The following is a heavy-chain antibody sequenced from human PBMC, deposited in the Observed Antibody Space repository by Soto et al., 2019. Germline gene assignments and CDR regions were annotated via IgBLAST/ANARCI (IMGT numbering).Heavy chain of an antibody. V-gene: IGHV3-23*01. D-gene: IGHD3-10*01. CDR2: ISGSGGST. CDR1: GFTFSSYA. J-gene: IGHJ6*03. CDR3: AKGRGGSGRVYYYMDV. Sequence: GESLKISCAASGFTFSSYAMSWVRQAPGKGLEWVSAISGSGGSTYYADSVKGRFTISRDNSKNTLYLQMNSLRAEDTAVYYCAKGRGGSGRVYYYMDVWGKGTTVTVSS.